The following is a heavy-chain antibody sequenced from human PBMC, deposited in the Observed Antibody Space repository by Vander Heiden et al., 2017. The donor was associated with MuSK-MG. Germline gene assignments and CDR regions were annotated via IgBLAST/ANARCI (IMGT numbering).Heavy chain of an antibody. CDR2: INHSGST. J-gene: IGHJ3*02. V-gene: IGHV4-34*01. CDR3: ALVVITISHGDAFDI. CDR1: GGSFSGYY. Sequence: QVQLQQWGAGLLKPSETLSLTCAVYGGSFSGYYWSWIRQPPGKGLEWIGEINHSGSTNYNPSLKSRVTISVDTSKNQFSLKLSSVTAADTAVYYCALVVITISHGDAFDIWGQGTMVTVSS. D-gene: IGHD3-22*01.